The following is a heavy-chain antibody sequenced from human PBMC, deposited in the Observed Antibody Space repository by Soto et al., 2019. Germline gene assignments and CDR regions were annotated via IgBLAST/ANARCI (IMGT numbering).Heavy chain of an antibody. Sequence: PGGSLRLSCAASGFIFSNYAMSWVRQAPGKGLEWVSTISGNGGSTYYADSVKGRFTISRDNSKNTLFLQMNSLRAEDTAVYYCAREKQIAARPPFYYWGQGTLVTVSS. J-gene: IGHJ4*02. CDR2: ISGNGGST. CDR3: AREKQIAARPPFYY. V-gene: IGHV3-23*01. CDR1: GFIFSNYA. D-gene: IGHD6-6*01.